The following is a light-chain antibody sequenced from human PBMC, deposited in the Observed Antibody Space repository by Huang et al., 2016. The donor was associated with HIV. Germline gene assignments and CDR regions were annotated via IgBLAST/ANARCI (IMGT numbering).Light chain of an antibody. J-gene: IGKJ4*01. Sequence: IVMTQSPATLSVSPGERVTLSCRANRSVSNNLAWDQQRPGQAPRRLIYGSSTRAPGIPARFSGSGSGTDFSLTISSLQSEDFALYYCHQYNNWLLSFGGGTRVDI. CDR1: RSVSNN. CDR2: GSS. CDR3: HQYNNWLLS. V-gene: IGKV3-15*01.